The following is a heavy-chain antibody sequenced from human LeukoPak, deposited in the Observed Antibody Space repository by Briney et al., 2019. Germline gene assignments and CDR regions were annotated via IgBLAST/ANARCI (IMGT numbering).Heavy chain of an antibody. V-gene: IGHV1-69*04. Sequence: SVKVSCKASGGTFSSYAISWVRHAPGQGLEWMGRIIPILGIANYAQKFQGRVTITADKSTSTAYMELSSLRSEDTAVYYCARYDFWSGFSAFDIWGQGTMVTVSS. CDR1: GGTFSSYA. J-gene: IGHJ3*02. CDR3: ARYDFWSGFSAFDI. D-gene: IGHD3-3*01. CDR2: IIPILGIA.